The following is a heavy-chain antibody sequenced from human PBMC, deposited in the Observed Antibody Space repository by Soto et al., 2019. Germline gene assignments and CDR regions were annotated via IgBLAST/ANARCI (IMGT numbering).Heavy chain of an antibody. Sequence: GASVKVSCKASGYTFTSYAMHWVRQAPGQRLEWMGWMNPNNGNTNYAQKFQGRVTMTRNTSISTAYMELSSLRSEDTAVYYCASPARNYDFWSGYSFDIWGQGTMVTVSS. D-gene: IGHD3-3*01. CDR1: GYTFTSYA. J-gene: IGHJ3*02. CDR3: ASPARNYDFWSGYSFDI. CDR2: MNPNNGNT. V-gene: IGHV1-8*02.